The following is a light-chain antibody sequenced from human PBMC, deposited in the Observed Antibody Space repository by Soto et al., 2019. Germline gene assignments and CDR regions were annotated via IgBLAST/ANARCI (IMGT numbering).Light chain of an antibody. J-gene: IGKJ1*01. CDR1: QSISSW. V-gene: IGKV1-5*01. Sequence: IQMTQSPSTLSASVGDRVTITCRASQSISSWLAWYQQKPGKAPKLLIYDASSLESGVPSRFRGSGSGTEFTLTISSLQPDDFETYYCQQYNSYSRTFGQGTKVDIK. CDR2: DAS. CDR3: QQYNSYSRT.